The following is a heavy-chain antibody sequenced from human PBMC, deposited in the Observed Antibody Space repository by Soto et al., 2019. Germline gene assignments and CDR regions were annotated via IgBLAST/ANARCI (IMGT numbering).Heavy chain of an antibody. Sequence: PVDSLKISCKGSGYSFTNFLISRVRQTPGKGLEGMWRIDPCESYTHYSPSFQGHVTISADKSISTSYLEWSSLKASDSAMYYFARHICYDRSGFSAFDIWGQGTMVTVSS. D-gene: IGHD3-22*01. J-gene: IGHJ3*02. V-gene: IGHV5-10-1*01. CDR3: ARHICYDRSGFSAFDI. CDR2: IDPCESYT. CDR1: GYSFTNFL.